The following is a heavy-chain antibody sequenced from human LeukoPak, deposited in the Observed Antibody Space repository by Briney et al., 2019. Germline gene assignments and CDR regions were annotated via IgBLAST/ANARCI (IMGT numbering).Heavy chain of an antibody. CDR3: ARFLAYRGSYFDVFDI. D-gene: IGHD1-26*01. CDR2: IYYSGST. CDR1: GGSISSYY. V-gene: IGHV4-59*01. J-gene: IGHJ3*02. Sequence: SETLSLTCTVSGGSISSYYWSWIRQPPGRGLEWIGYIYYSGSTNYNPSLKSRVTISVDTSKNQFSLKLSSVPAADTAVYYCARFLAYRGSYFDVFDIWGQGKMVTVSS.